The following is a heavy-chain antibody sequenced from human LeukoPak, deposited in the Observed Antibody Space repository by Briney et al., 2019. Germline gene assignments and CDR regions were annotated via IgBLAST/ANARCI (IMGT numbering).Heavy chain of an antibody. V-gene: IGHV4-59*01. D-gene: IGHD3-22*01. CDR1: GGSISSYY. CDR3: ARVYYDNSGYNFDY. CDR2: IYYSEST. Sequence: PSETLSLTCTVSGGSISSYYWSWIRQPPGKGLEWIGYIYYSESTNYNPCLKSRVSISLDTSKSQFSLKLSSVTAADTAVYYCARVYYDNSGYNFDYWGQGTLVTVSS. J-gene: IGHJ4*02.